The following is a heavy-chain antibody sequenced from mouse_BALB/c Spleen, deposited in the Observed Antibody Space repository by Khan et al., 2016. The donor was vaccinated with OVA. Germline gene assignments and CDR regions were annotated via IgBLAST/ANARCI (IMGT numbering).Heavy chain of an antibody. CDR1: GYTFTKYG. Sequence: QIQLVQSGPELKKPGETVKISCRTSGYTFTKYGMNWVNQAPGEGLKWMGWIDTNTGEPTYAEEFKGRFAFSLETSASTAYLPINNLKDEDTAIFCWARSPHEKYDGFAYWGQGTQVTVSA. CDR2: IDTNTGEP. V-gene: IGHV9-3*02. CDR3: ARSPHEKYDGFAY. J-gene: IGHJ3*01. D-gene: IGHD2-14*01.